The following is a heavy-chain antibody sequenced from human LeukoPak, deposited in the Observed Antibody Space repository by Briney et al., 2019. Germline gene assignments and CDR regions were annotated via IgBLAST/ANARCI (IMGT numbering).Heavy chain of an antibody. CDR3: ASEETTNGGWTPNY. CDR2: ISSSGTYI. V-gene: IGHV3-21*01. Sequence: GGSLRLSCAASGFTFTSYSMNWVRQAPGKVLEWVSAISSSGTYIKYTYSVKGRFTISRDNAKNSLYLQMNSLRAEDTAVYYCASEETTNGGWTPNYWGQGTLVTVSS. CDR1: GFTFTSYS. D-gene: IGHD6-19*01. J-gene: IGHJ4*02.